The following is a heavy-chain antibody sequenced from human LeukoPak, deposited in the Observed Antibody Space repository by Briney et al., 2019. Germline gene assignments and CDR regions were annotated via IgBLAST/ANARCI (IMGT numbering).Heavy chain of an antibody. J-gene: IGHJ4*02. CDR2: IKGKTKNYAT. CDR3: SRLSDDFEGSSFEGFDS. V-gene: IGHV3-73*01. Sequence: RSGGSLRLSCAASGFTFSGSAVHWVRQASGKGLEWVGRIKGKTKNYATAYATSVKGRFTLSRDDSSSTAFLQMNSLNIEDTAVYYCSRLSDDFEGSSFEGFDSWGQGVLVTVSS. CDR1: GFTFSGSA. D-gene: IGHD3/OR15-3a*01.